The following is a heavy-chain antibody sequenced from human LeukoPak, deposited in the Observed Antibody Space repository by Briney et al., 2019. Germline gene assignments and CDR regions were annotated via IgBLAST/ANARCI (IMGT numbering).Heavy chain of an antibody. CDR3: ARDGSGTIFGVVQDY. V-gene: IGHV4-39*07. Sequence: SETLSLTCTISGGSISKSGYYWGWIRQPPGKGLEWIGSIYDSGGTYYNPSLKSRVTLSIDTSKSQFSLKLNSVNAADTAVYYCARDGSGTIFGVVQDYWGQGTLVTVSS. J-gene: IGHJ4*02. D-gene: IGHD3-3*01. CDR2: IYDSGGT. CDR1: GGSISKSGYY.